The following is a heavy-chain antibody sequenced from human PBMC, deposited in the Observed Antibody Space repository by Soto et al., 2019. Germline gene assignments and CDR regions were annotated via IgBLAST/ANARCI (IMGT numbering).Heavy chain of an antibody. Sequence: EVQLVESGGGLVKPGGSLRLSCAASGFTFSNAWMSWVRQAPGKGLEWVGRIKSKTDGGTTDYAAPVKGRFTISRDDSKNTLYLQMNSLKTEDTAVYYCTILIAAAGHYYYMDVWGKGTTVTVSS. CDR1: GFTFSNAW. V-gene: IGHV3-15*01. CDR3: TILIAAAGHYYYMDV. CDR2: IKSKTDGGTT. D-gene: IGHD6-13*01. J-gene: IGHJ6*03.